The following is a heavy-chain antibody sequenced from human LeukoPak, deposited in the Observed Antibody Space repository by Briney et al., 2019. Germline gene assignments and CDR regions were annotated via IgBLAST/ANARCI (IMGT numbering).Heavy chain of an antibody. Sequence: PSQTLSLTCTVSGGSISSGGYYWSWIRQPPGKGLEWIGYIYHSGSTYYNPSLKSRVTISVDRSKNQFSLKLSSVTAADTAVYYCARDGAWAGTKNYYMDVWGKGTTVTVSS. CDR2: IYHSGST. J-gene: IGHJ6*03. CDR3: ARDGAWAGTKNYYMDV. V-gene: IGHV4-30-2*01. CDR1: GGSISSGGYY. D-gene: IGHD1-7*01.